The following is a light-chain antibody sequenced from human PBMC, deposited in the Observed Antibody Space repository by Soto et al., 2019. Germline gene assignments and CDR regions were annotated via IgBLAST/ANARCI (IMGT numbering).Light chain of an antibody. Sequence: DFQMTQSPSTLSASVGDRVTITCRASQNIRSRLAWFQQKPGKAPKLLIYDASSLQRGVPSRFSGSGSGTDFTLTISSLQPEDFTTYYCQQNYNTLITFGQGTRLEIK. CDR3: QQNYNTLIT. CDR1: QNIRSR. CDR2: DAS. V-gene: IGKV1-5*01. J-gene: IGKJ5*01.